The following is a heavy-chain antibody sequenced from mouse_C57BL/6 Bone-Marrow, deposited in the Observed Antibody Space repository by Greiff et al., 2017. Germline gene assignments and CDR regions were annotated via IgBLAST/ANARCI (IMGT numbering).Heavy chain of an antibody. Sequence: EVKLVESGGGLVQPGESLKLSCESNEYEFPSHDMSWVRKTPEKRLELVAAINSDGGSTYYPDTMERRFIISRDNTKKTLYRQMGSLRSEDTALYYCARHGTTVVATDWYFDVWGTGTTVTVSS. CDR3: ARHGTTVVATDWYFDV. J-gene: IGHJ1*03. CDR2: INSDGGST. D-gene: IGHD1-1*01. CDR1: EYEFPSHD. V-gene: IGHV5-2*01.